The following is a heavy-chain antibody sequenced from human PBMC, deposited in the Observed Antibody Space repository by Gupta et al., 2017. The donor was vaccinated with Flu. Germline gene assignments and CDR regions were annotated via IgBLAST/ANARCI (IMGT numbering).Heavy chain of an antibody. V-gene: IGHV3-7*01. J-gene: IGHJ3*01. CDR3: ARVAVYCANGVVYGYYDFDV. D-gene: IGHD2-8*01. Sequence: WGRQAPGKGLEWVANIEQDGREKNYMDSVKGRFTLSRDNAKNSLFLQMNSLRAEDTAVYYCARVAVYCANGVVYGYYDFDVWGQGTMVTVSS. CDR2: IEQDGREK.